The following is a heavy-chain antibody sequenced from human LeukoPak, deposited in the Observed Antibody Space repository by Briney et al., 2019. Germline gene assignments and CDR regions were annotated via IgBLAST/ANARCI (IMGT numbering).Heavy chain of an antibody. CDR2: ISSSSSTI. V-gene: IGHV3-48*01. Sequence: GGSLRLSCAASGFTFSSYIMNWVRQAPGKGLEWVSYISSSSSTIYYADSVKGRFTISRDSAKNSLYLQMNSLRAEDTAVYYCASDHDYGNTGNDYWGQGTLVTVSS. D-gene: IGHD4-11*01. CDR3: ASDHDYGNTGNDY. CDR1: GFTFSSYI. J-gene: IGHJ4*02.